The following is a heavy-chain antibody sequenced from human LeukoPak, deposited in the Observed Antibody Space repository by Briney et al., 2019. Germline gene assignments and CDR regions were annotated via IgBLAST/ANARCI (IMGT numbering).Heavy chain of an antibody. J-gene: IGHJ5*02. V-gene: IGHV3-43*02. CDR2: ISGDGGST. CDR1: GFTFDDYA. CDR3: AKTLTGYLVALWFDP. Sequence: PGGSLRLSCAASGFTFDDYAMHWVRQAPGKGLEWVSLISGDGGSTYYADSVKGRFTISRDNSKNSLYLQMNSLRTEDTALYYCAKTLTGYLVALWFDPLGPGNPGHRLL. D-gene: IGHD2-8*02.